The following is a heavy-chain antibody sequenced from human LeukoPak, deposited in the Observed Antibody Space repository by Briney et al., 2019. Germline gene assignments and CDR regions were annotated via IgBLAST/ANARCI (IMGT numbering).Heavy chain of an antibody. CDR1: GGSISSYY. V-gene: IGHV4-59*01. D-gene: IGHD2-2*01. CDR2: IYYSGST. J-gene: IGHJ4*02. Sequence: SETLSLTCTVSGGSISSYYWSWIRQPPGKGLEWIGYIYYSGSTNHNPSLKSRVTISVDTSKNQFSLKLSSVTAADTAVYYCASSSAASWYYFDYWGQGTLVTVSS. CDR3: ASSSAASWYYFDY.